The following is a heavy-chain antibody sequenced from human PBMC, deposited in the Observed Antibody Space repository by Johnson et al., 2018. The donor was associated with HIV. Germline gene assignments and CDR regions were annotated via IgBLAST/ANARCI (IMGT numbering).Heavy chain of an antibody. V-gene: IGHV3-11*04. J-gene: IGHJ3*01. CDR2: ISSGGTTL. D-gene: IGHD3-22*01. Sequence: QVQLVESGGGLVKPGGSLRLSCVASGFTFSDYYMTWIRQAPGKGLEWLSYISSGGTTLYYSDSVKGRFTISRDNAKNSLYLQMNSLRAEDTAVYYCARFDGFITTLRVIGDAFDVWGQGTMVTVSS. CDR1: GFTFSDYY. CDR3: ARFDGFITTLRVIGDAFDV.